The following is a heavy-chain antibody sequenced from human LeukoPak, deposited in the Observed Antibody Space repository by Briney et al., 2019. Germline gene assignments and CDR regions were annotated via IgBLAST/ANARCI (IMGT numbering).Heavy chain of an antibody. CDR3: ARIPLNLQDY. J-gene: IGHJ4*02. Sequence: ASVKVSCKASGYTFTGFYMHWVRQAPGQGLEWMGWINPNSGDTHYAQKFQGRATMTSDTSISTAYMDLSRLRSDDTAVYYCARIPLNLQDYWGQGTLVTVSS. V-gene: IGHV1-2*02. CDR2: INPNSGDT. CDR1: GYTFTGFY.